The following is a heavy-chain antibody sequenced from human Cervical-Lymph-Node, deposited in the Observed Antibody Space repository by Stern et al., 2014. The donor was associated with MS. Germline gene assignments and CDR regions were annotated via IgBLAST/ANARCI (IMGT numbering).Heavy chain of an antibody. CDR2: IYRGGST. CDR3: ARDSSGYNCFDY. J-gene: IGHJ4*02. Sequence: EVQLVESGGGLIQPGGSLRLSCAASGFTVSSNYMSWVRQAPGKGLERVSVIYRGGSTYYADSVKVRFTISRDNSKNTLYLQMNSLRAEDTAVYYCARDSSGYNCFDYWGQGTLVTVSS. CDR1: GFTVSSNY. D-gene: IGHD5-24*01. V-gene: IGHV3-53*01.